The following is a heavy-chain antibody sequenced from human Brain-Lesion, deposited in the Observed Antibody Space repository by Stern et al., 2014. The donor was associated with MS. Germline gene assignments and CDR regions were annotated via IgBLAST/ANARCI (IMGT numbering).Heavy chain of an antibody. D-gene: IGHD1-14*01. CDR1: GFTFDGYA. V-gene: IGHV3-9*01. Sequence: VQLVESGGDLAQPGRSLSLSCAASGFTFDGYAMHWVRQAPGQGLEWVAGISWNSGTLGYADSVKGRFTTSRDNAYSSLYLQMNSLRPEDTALYYCARDITGSSAYFAYGGQGTRVTVPS. CDR2: ISWNSGTL. CDR3: ARDITGSSAYFAY. J-gene: IGHJ4*02.